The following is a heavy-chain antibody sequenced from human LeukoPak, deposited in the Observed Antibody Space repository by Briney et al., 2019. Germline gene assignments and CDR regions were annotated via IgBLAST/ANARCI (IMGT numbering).Heavy chain of an antibody. Sequence: GGSVRLFWLPSELTVSSIHTSWVRQPPGGGLEWYSVIFSGGSTYHADAVKGRLKVSRDNSKNTLYLQMNSLRVEYTAVYYCARRLSCSWSHDYWGQGTLVTVSS. CDR3: ARRLSCSWSHDY. V-gene: IGHV3-66*01. D-gene: IGHD6-13*01. CDR1: ELTVSSIH. CDR2: IFSGGST. J-gene: IGHJ4*02.